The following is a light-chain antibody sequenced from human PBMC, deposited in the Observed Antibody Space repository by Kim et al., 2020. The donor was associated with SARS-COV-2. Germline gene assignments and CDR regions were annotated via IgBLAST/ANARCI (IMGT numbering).Light chain of an antibody. V-gene: IGLV2-8*01. CDR2: AVS. CDR3: SSYAGTNSLL. J-gene: IGLJ3*02. Sequence: GQSLTISCTGTSSDVGRYTYVSWYQQDPGKAPKLLIYAVSLRPSGVPGRFSGSKSGNTASLTVSGLQAEDEGDYYCSSYAGTNSLLFGGGTQLTVL. CDR1: SSDVGRYTY.